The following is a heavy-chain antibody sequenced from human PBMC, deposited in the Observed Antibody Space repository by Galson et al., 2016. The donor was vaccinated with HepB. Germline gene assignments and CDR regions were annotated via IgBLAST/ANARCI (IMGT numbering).Heavy chain of an antibody. CDR3: ARDRVRGDKYYFHYGMDV. CDR2: VYSTGST. V-gene: IGHV4-59*01. CDR1: DDSINNYS. Sequence: SETLSLTCSVPDDSINNYSWTWVRQPLGGGLEWIGYVYSTGSTSYNPSLRSRVTISLDKSKNQFSLKLNSVTAADTAIYYCARDRVRGDKYYFHYGMDVWGQGTTVTVSS. J-gene: IGHJ6*01. D-gene: IGHD3-10*01.